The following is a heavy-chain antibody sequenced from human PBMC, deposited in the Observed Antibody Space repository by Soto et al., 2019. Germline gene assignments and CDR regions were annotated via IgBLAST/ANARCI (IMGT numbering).Heavy chain of an antibody. CDR1: GYTFTSYA. Sequence: ASVKVSCKASGYTFTSYAMHWVRQAPGQRLEWMGWINAGNGNTKYSQKFQGRVIITRDTSASTAYMELSSLRSEDTAVYYCARDPGYSYADYWGQGTLVTVSS. V-gene: IGHV1-3*01. D-gene: IGHD5-18*01. J-gene: IGHJ4*02. CDR3: ARDPGYSYADY. CDR2: INAGNGNT.